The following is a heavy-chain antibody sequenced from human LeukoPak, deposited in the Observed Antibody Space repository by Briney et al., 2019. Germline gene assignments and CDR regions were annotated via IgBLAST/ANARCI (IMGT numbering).Heavy chain of an antibody. V-gene: IGHV3-43*01. D-gene: IGHD4-11*01. CDR1: GFTFDDYT. CDR2: ISWDGGST. Sequence: RTGRSLRLSCAASGFTFDDYTMHWVRQAPGKGLEWVSLISWDGGSTYYADSVKGRFTISRDNSKNSLYLQMNSLRTEDTALYYCAKDLISLATVTMGAFDYWGQGTLVTVSS. CDR3: AKDLISLATVTMGAFDY. J-gene: IGHJ4*02.